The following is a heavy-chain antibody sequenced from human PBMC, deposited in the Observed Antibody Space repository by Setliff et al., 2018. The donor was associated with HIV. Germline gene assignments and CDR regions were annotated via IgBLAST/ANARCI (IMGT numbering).Heavy chain of an antibody. Sequence: SETLSLTCAVYGGSFSRYYWNWIRQSPGKGLXWIGEINHSGSTNYSPSLKSRVTISVDTSKNQFSLKLSSVTAADTAVYYCARTRGYCSNTSCYALRGPDYWGQGTLVTVSS. CDR3: ARTRGYCSNTSCYALRGPDY. CDR1: GGSFSRYY. V-gene: IGHV4-34*01. CDR2: INHSGST. D-gene: IGHD2-2*01. J-gene: IGHJ4*02.